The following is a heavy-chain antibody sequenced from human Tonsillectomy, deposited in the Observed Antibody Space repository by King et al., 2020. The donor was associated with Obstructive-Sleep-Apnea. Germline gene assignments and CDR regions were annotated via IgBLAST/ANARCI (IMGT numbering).Heavy chain of an antibody. J-gene: IGHJ4*02. D-gene: IGHD3-10*01. Sequence: VQLQESGPGLVKPSQTLSLTCTVSGGSINSGDYYWTWIRQPPGKGLEWIGFIYHSGSTYFNPSLRRRVTVSIDTSRNQFSLNLNSVTAADTAVYFCARWRGGSGNIDYWGQGILVTVSS. CDR1: GGSINSGDYY. V-gene: IGHV4-30-4*01. CDR2: IYHSGST. CDR3: ARWRGGSGNIDY.